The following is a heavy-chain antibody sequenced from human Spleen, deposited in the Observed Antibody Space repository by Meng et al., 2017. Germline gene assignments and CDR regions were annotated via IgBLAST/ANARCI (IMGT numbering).Heavy chain of an antibody. D-gene: IGHD3-10*01. V-gene: IGHV1-2*06. CDR3: ASAGFGAGSLRYGMDV. J-gene: IGHJ6*02. CDR1: GYTFTGYY. CDR2: INPKSGDT. Sequence: ASVKVSCKASGYTFTGYYMHWVRRAPGQGLEWMGRINPKSGDTHYAQKFQARVTMTGDTSISTAYMELSSLRSEDTAVYYCASAGFGAGSLRYGMDVWGQGTTVTVSS.